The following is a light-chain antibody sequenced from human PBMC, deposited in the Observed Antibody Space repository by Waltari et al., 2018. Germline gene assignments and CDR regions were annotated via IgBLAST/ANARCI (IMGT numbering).Light chain of an antibody. CDR3: SSYTSSSTWV. CDR1: SRDVGGYNF. V-gene: IGLV2-14*01. CDR2: DVS. Sequence: QSALTQPASVSGSPGQSITTSCTGTSRDVGGYNFLSWYQQHPGKAPKFMIYDVSNRPSGVSSRFSGSKSGNTASLTISGLQAEDEADYYCSSYTSSSTWVFGGGTKVTVL. J-gene: IGLJ3*02.